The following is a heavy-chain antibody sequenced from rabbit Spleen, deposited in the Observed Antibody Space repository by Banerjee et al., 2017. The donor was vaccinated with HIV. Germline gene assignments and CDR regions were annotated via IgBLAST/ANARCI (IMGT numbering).Heavy chain of an antibody. CDR2: IYAGGSGGI. D-gene: IGHD1-1*01. CDR1: GFDFNTWNM. CDR3: ARDSGVIIWSFDL. V-gene: IGHV1S45*01. J-gene: IGHJ4*01. Sequence: QEQLVETGGGLVQPGGSLTLSCTASGFDFNTWNMNWVRQVPGKGLEWIASIYAGGSGGIYYATWAKGRFTGSKSSSTTVDLKMTSLTAADTATYFCARDSGVIIWSFDLWGPGTLVTVS.